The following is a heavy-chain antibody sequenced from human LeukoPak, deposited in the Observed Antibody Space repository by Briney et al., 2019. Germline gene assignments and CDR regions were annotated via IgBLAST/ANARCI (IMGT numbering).Heavy chain of an antibody. CDR2: HINDWSYI. V-gene: IGHV3-74*01. CDR3: ATFGHHWSSSY. J-gene: IGHJ4*02. Sequence: GGTLRLSCAASVFMFSSWGMLGLRRPPGKGLVPVSHHINDWSYIVYADSVRGRFTISRDNAKNTLYLQMNSLRPEDTGVYYCATFGHHWSSSYWGQGALVTVSS. D-gene: IGHD3/OR15-3a*01. CDR1: VFMFSSWG.